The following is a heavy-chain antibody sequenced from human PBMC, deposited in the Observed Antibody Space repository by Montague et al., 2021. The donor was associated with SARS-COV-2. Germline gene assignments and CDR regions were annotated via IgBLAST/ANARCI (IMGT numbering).Heavy chain of an antibody. CDR1: GGSISSYY. CDR3: ARTEYNWNDWFDP. D-gene: IGHD1-20*01. Sequence: SETLSLTCSVSGGSISSYYWSWIRQSPGKGLERIGNIFHSGITXXXPSXRGRVTISVDMSKNQFYLQLNYVTAADAAVYYCARTEYNWNDWFDPWGQGTLGTVSS. J-gene: IGHJ5*02. V-gene: IGHV4-59*13. CDR2: IFHSGIT.